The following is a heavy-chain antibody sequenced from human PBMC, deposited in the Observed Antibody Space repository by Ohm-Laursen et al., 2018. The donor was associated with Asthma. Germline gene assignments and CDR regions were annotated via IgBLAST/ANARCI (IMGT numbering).Heavy chain of an antibody. CDR2: ISGSGGST. D-gene: IGHD2-21*02. CDR1: GFTFSSYT. CDR3: AKGVVVTATGPDAFDI. J-gene: IGHJ3*02. Sequence: GSLRLSCAASGFTFSSYTMSWVRQAPGKGLEWVSAISGSGGSTYYADSVKGRFTISRDNSKNTLYLQMNSLRAEDTAVYYCAKGVVVTATGPDAFDIWGQGTMVTVSS. V-gene: IGHV3-23*01.